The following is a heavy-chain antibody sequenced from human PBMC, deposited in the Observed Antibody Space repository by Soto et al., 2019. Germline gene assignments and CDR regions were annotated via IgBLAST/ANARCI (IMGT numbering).Heavy chain of an antibody. CDR2: FDPEDGET. Sequence: GASVKVSCKVSGYTLTELSMHWVRQAPGKGLEWMGGFDPEDGETIYAQKFQGGVTMTEDTSTDTAYMELSSLRSEDTAVYYCATNWNYVRYYFDYWGQGTLVTVSS. V-gene: IGHV1-24*01. CDR1: GYTLTELS. D-gene: IGHD1-7*01. CDR3: ATNWNYVRYYFDY. J-gene: IGHJ4*02.